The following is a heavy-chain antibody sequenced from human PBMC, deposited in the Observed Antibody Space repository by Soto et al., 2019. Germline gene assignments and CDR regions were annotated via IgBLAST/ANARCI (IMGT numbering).Heavy chain of an antibody. D-gene: IGHD7-27*01. V-gene: IGHV3-7*01. J-gene: IGHJ4*02. Sequence: EVQLVESGGGLVQPGGSLRLSCAASGFTFSSYWMSWVRQAPGKGLEWVANIKQDGSEKYYEDSVKGRFTISRDNAKNSLYLQMNSLRAEDTDVYCCASPWGGPDYWGQGTLVTVSS. CDR3: ASPWGGPDY. CDR1: GFTFSSYW. CDR2: IKQDGSEK.